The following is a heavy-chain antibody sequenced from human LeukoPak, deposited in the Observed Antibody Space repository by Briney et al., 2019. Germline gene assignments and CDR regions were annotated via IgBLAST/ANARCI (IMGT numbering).Heavy chain of an antibody. D-gene: IGHD6-13*01. CDR2: IYYSGRT. Sequence: NASETLSLTCSVSGGSISSGSYYWGWIRQPPGKGLEWIGSIYYSGRTYYNPSLKSRVTISVDTSKNQFSLKLSSVTAADTAVYYCARLRGSSWYFVGWFDPWGQGTLVTVSS. CDR1: GGSISSGSYY. CDR3: ARLRGSSWYFVGWFDP. V-gene: IGHV4-39*01. J-gene: IGHJ5*02.